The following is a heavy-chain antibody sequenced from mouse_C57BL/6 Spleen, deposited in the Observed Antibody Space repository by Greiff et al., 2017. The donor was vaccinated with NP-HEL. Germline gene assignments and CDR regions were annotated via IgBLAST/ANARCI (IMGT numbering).Heavy chain of an antibody. Sequence: EVQLVESGPGLVKPSQSLSLTCSVTGYSITSGYYWNWIRQFPGNKLEWMGYISYDGSNNYNPSLKNRISITRDTSKNQFFLKLNSVTTEDTATYYCATAGYWGQGTTLTVS. V-gene: IGHV3-6*01. CDR3: ATAGY. CDR1: GYSITSGYY. CDR2: ISYDGSN. J-gene: IGHJ2*01.